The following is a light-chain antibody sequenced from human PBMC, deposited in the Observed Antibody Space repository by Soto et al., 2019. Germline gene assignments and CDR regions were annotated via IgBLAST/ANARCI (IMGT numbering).Light chain of an antibody. CDR3: QQANSVPWT. Sequence: DIQMTQSPSSVSASVGDRVTITCRASQGVSSCLAWYQQKPGKAPKLLIYSASSLQSGVPSRFSGSGSGTGFTLTISSLQPDDFATYYCQQANSVPWTFGQGNKVEIK. J-gene: IGKJ1*01. CDR1: QGVSSC. CDR2: SAS. V-gene: IGKV1-12*01.